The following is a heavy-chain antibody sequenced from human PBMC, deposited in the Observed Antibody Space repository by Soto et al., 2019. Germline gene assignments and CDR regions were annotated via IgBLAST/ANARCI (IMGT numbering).Heavy chain of an antibody. Sequence: GESLKISCTGSGYSFTSYWISWVRQMPGKGLEWMGRIDPSDSYTNYSPSFQGHVTISADKSISTAYLQWSSLKASDTAMYYCGAYCGGDCPEAFDIWGQGTMVTVSS. D-gene: IGHD2-21*02. CDR2: IDPSDSYT. CDR3: GAYCGGDCPEAFDI. CDR1: GYSFTSYW. V-gene: IGHV5-10-1*01. J-gene: IGHJ3*02.